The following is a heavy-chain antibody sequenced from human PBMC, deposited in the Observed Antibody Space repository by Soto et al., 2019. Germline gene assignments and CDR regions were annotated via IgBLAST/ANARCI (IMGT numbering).Heavy chain of an antibody. J-gene: IGHJ4*02. D-gene: IGHD2-15*01. CDR1: GFTFDDYA. CDR3: AKDSLQTMVVAATFFDY. V-gene: IGHV3-9*01. CDR2: ISWNSGSI. Sequence: GGSLRLSCAASGFTFDDYAMHWVRQAPGKGLEWVSGISWNSGSIGYADSVKGRFTISRDNAKNSLYLQMNSLRAEDTALYYCAKDSLQTMVVAATFFDYWGQGTLVTVSS.